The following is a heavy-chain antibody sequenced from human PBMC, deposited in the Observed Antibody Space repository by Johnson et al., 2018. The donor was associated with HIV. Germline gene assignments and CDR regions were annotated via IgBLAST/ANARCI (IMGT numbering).Heavy chain of an antibody. CDR1: GFTFSSYT. Sequence: QVHLVESGGGVVQPGRSLRLSCVASGFTFSSYTMHWVRQAPGKGLEWVAVVWSDGNNRYYADSVKGRFTVSRDNSKNTLYLQMNSLRAEDTAVYYCARSGDSIGSFWAGGAFDIWGQGTMVTVSS. CDR3: ARSGDSIGSFWAGGAFDI. V-gene: IGHV3-33*08. CDR2: VWSDGNNR. D-gene: IGHD3/OR15-3a*01. J-gene: IGHJ3*02.